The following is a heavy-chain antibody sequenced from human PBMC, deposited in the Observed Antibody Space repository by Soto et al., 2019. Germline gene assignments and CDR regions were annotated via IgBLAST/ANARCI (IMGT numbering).Heavy chain of an antibody. CDR2: ISYDGSNR. J-gene: IGHJ4*02. CDR3: ANGRYTHSPEYDY. V-gene: IGHV3-30*18. CDR1: GLTFSSYG. D-gene: IGHD5-18*01. Sequence: QVQLVESGGGVVQPGRSLRLSCAASGLTFSSYGMNWVRQAPDKGLEWVAGISYDGSNRYHADSVKGRFTVSRDNSKNTLYMQLDSLRTEETAISYCANGRYTHSPEYDYWGQGTLVTVSS.